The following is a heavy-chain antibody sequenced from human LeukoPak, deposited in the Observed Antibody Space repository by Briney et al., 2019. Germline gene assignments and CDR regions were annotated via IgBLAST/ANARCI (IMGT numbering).Heavy chain of an antibody. Sequence: GASVKVSCKASGYTFTGYYMHWVRQAPGQGLEWMGGIIPIFGTANYAQKFQGRVTITADESTSTAYMELSSLRSEDTAVYYCARETTSVGFDYWGQGTLVTVSS. J-gene: IGHJ4*02. D-gene: IGHD4-11*01. V-gene: IGHV1-69*13. CDR3: ARETTSVGFDY. CDR1: GYTFTGYY. CDR2: IIPIFGTA.